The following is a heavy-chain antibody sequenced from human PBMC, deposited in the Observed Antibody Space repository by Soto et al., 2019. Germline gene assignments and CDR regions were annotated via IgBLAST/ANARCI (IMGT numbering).Heavy chain of an antibody. V-gene: IGHV3-48*01. CDR2: ISNGGRTV. CDR1: GFTFSSYG. Sequence: QAGGSLRLSCVASGFTFSSYGMTWVRQAPGKGLEWLSYISNGGRTVTYADSVRGRFTISRDNAKNSVYLQMNSLRAEDTAVYYCAREGANGLCFIYWGQGTLVTVSS. D-gene: IGHD2-8*01. J-gene: IGHJ4*02. CDR3: AREGANGLCFIY.